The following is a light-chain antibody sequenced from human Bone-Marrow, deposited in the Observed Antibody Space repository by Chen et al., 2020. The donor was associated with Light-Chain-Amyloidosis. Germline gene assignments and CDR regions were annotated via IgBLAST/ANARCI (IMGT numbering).Light chain of an antibody. J-gene: IGLJ2*01. CDR2: TDT. V-gene: IGLV3-25*03. Sequence: SYELPQPPSVSVSPGQTARITCSGDDLPTKYAYWYQQKPGQAPVLVIHTDTERPSGISERFSGSSSGTTATLTISGVQAEDAADYHCQSADSSGTYEVIFGGGTKLTVL. CDR3: QSADSSGTYEVI. CDR1: DLPTKY.